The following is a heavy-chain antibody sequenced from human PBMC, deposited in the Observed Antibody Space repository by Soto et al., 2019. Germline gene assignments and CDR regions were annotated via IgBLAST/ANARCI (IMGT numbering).Heavy chain of an antibody. Sequence: QVQLVQSGAAVKKPGSSVKVSCKASGGTFSSYAISWVRQAPGQGLEWMGGIIPIFGTANYAQKFQGRVTITADESTSTAYMELSNLRSEDTAVYYCARESRYCSGGSCYFLPGIDYWGQGTLVTVSS. CDR3: ARESRYCSGGSCYFLPGIDY. CDR1: GGTFSSYA. D-gene: IGHD2-15*01. V-gene: IGHV1-69*12. J-gene: IGHJ4*02. CDR2: IIPIFGTA.